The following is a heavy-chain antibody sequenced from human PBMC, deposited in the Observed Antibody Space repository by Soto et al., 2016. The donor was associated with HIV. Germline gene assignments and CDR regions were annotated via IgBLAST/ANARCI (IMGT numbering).Heavy chain of an antibody. CDR1: GFTFDSYT. CDR2: IGGSGGSI. Sequence: DVELLESGGTLIQPGGSLRISCEASGFTFDSYTMNWVRQPPGKGLEWVSGIGGSGGSIYYGDSVTGRFTISRDNSKNTLYLQMNSLGVEDTAVYYCARARYCSGGSCYLDYWGQGTLVAVSS. V-gene: IGHV3-23*01. CDR3: ARARYCSGGSCYLDY. J-gene: IGHJ4*02. D-gene: IGHD2-15*01.